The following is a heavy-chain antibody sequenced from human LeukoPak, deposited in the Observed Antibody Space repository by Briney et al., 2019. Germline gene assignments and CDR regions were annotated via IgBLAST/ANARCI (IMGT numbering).Heavy chain of an antibody. Sequence: GASVKVSCKASGYTFTSYGISWVRQAPGQGLEWMGWISAYNGNTNYAQKLQGRVTMTTDTSTSTAYMELRSLRSDDTAVYYCALGCTNGVCSLDYYYMDVWGKGTTVTVSS. J-gene: IGHJ6*03. V-gene: IGHV1-18*01. CDR1: GYTFTSYG. D-gene: IGHD2-8*01. CDR2: ISAYNGNT. CDR3: ALGCTNGVCSLDYYYMDV.